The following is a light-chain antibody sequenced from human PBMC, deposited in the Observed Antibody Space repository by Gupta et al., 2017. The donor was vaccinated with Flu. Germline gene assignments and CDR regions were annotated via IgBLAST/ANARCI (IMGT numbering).Light chain of an antibody. CDR3: QQYYTAPSYT. J-gene: IGKJ2*01. V-gene: IGKV4-1*01. Sequence: DIVITQSPDSLAMSPSETVTIHCKSSQSVLPSSNNMNFLAWYQVKPGQGPKLLIYWASTRDSGVPDRFRGGGSGKDFSLTTTDLQAEDVAMYYCQQYYTAPSYTFGQGTKVEI. CDR2: WAS. CDR1: QSVLPSSNNMNF.